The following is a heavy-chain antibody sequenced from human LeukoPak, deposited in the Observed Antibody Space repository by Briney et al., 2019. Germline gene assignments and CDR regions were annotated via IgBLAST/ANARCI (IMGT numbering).Heavy chain of an antibody. CDR3: ARDLEVEGIGPTL. Sequence: GGSLRLSCAASGFTFSDYFMNWVRQAPGKGLEWVSSMSRSSSYIYYADSVKGRFTISRDNAKNSLYLQMNSLRAEDTAVYYCARDLEVEGIGPTLWGQGTLVTVSS. V-gene: IGHV3-21*01. CDR1: GFTFSDYF. J-gene: IGHJ4*02. D-gene: IGHD2-15*01. CDR2: MSRSSSYI.